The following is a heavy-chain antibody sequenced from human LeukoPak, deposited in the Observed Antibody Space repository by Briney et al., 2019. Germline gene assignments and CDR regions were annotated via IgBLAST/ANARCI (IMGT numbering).Heavy chain of an antibody. V-gene: IGHV4-30-4*08. J-gene: IGHJ5*02. D-gene: IGHD2-15*01. CDR2: IYYSGST. CDR3: ARVVVVAATMIDP. CDR1: GGSINSGDYY. Sequence: SGTLSLTCTVSGGSINSGDYYWSWIRQPPGKGLEWIGYIYYSGSTYYNPSLKSRVTISVDTSKNQFSLKLSSVTAADTAVYYCARVVVVAATMIDPWGQGTLVTVSS.